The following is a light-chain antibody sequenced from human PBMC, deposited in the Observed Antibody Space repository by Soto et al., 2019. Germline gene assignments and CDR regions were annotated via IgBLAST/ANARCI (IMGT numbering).Light chain of an antibody. CDR2: GAS. V-gene: IGKV3-15*01. J-gene: IGKJ4*01. Sequence: EIVLTQSPVTLSVSPGERVTLSCRASQRLSSNLAWYQQRPGQAPRLLIYGASIRATDIPARFIGSGSGTEFTLTISSLQSEDFAVYYCQQYHKWPPFTFGGGTVVDIK. CDR1: QRLSSN. CDR3: QQYHKWPPFT.